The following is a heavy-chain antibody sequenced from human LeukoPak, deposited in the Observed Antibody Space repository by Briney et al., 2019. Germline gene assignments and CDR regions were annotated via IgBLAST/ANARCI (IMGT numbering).Heavy chain of an antibody. V-gene: IGHV4-59*01. CDR2: IYYSGST. CDR1: GGSISSYY. CDR3: ARGVGGWYWAGSLNWFDP. Sequence: SETLSLTCTVSGGSISSYYWSWIRQPPGKGLEWIGYIYYSGSTNYNPSLKSRVTISVDTSKNQFSLKLSSVTAADMAVYYCARGVGGWYWAGSLNWFDPWGQGTLVTVSS. J-gene: IGHJ5*02. D-gene: IGHD6-19*01.